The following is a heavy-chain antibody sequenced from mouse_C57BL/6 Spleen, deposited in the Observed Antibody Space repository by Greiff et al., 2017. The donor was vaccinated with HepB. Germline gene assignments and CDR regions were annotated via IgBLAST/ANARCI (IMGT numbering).Heavy chain of an antibody. Sequence: DVQLQESGGGLVKPGGSLKLSCAASGFTFSDYGMHWVRQAPEKGLEWVAYISSGSSTIYYADTVKGRFTISRDNAKNTLFLQMTSLRSEDTAMYYCARPPLLREGAMDYWGQGTSVTVSS. CDR2: ISSGSSTI. CDR1: GFTFSDYG. CDR3: ARPPLLREGAMDY. D-gene: IGHD1-1*01. V-gene: IGHV5-17*01. J-gene: IGHJ4*01.